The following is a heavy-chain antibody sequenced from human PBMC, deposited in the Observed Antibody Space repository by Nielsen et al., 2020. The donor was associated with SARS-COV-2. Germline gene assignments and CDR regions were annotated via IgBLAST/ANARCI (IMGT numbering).Heavy chain of an antibody. D-gene: IGHD3-10*01. CDR1: GYSFTSYW. J-gene: IGHJ4*02. V-gene: IGHV5-10-1*01. CDR3: AMGATMVRGGDYFDY. Sequence: KVSCKGSGYSFTSYWISWVRQMPGKGLEWMGRIDPSDSYTNYSPSFQGHVTISADKSISTAYLQWSSLKASDTAMYYCAMGATMVRGGDYFDYWGQGTLVTVSS. CDR2: IDPSDSYT.